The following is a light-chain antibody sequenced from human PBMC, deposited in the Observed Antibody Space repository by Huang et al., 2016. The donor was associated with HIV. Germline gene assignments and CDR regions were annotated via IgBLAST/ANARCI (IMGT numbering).Light chain of an antibody. CDR1: QNVRSN. J-gene: IGKJ4*01. V-gene: IGKV3D-15*01. CDR3: QQYDNWPPGLT. CDR2: DTS. Sequence: ELVMTQSPATLSGSPGGGATLSCRASQNVRSNLAWYQQTPGQGPRLLIYDTSTRASGVTARFSGSGSGTEFTLTISGLQSEDFAVYYCQQYDNWPPGLTFGGGTKVEI.